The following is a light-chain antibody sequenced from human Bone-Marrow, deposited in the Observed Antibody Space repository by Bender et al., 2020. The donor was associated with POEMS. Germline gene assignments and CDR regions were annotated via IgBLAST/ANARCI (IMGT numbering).Light chain of an antibody. CDR1: SGHSSYA. CDR3: QTWGTGIQV. CDR2: VNSDGSH. V-gene: IGLV4-69*01. Sequence: QLALTQSPSASASLGASVKLTCTLSSGHSSYAIAWHQQQPEKGPRYLMKVNSDGSHSKGDGIPDRFSGSSSGSERYLTISSLQSEDEADYYCQTWGTGIQVFGGGPKLTVL. J-gene: IGLJ2*01.